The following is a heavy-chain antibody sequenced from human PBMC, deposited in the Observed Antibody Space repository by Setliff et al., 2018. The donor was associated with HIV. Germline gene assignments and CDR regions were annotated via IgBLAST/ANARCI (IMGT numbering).Heavy chain of an antibody. CDR2: IYYSGST. CDR1: GDSITRGGYF. V-gene: IGHV4-31*03. J-gene: IGHJ5*02. D-gene: IGHD1-26*01. CDR3: ARVGTKWDSLKCFDP. Sequence: SETLSLTCTVSGDSITRGGYFWSWIRQHQGKGLDWIGHIYYSGSTYYNPSLKSRVTISVDTSKNQFSLRLSSVTAADTAVYYCARVGTKWDSLKCFDPGGQGTLVTVSS.